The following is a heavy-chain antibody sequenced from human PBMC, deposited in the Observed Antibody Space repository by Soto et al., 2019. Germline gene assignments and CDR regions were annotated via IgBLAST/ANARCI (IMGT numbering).Heavy chain of an antibody. D-gene: IGHD6-25*01. V-gene: IGHV4-34*01. J-gene: IGHJ6*02. CDR3: ARGRGYVYGSNFYGLDV. CDR1: RGSFSGFY. CDR2: INHSGTT. Sequence: SETLSLTCGVFRGSFSGFYWSWVRQTPGGGLEWIGEINHSGTTNYNPSFQNRVTIAVDKSTNNFSLKMTSVTAADAAVYYCARGRGYVYGSNFYGLDVWGQGTTVTVSS.